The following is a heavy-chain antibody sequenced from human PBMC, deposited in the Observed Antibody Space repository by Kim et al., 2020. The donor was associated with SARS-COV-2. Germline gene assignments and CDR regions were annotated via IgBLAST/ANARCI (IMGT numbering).Heavy chain of an antibody. J-gene: IGHJ6*03. CDR1: GFTFTSSA. Sequence: SVKVSCKASGFTFTSSAIHWVRQARGQRLEWVGWIVVGSGNTKYAQKFQERVTITRDMSTSTAYMELSSLRSEDTAVYYCVAAGDYYGSGTYSRRRNYYYYMDAWGKGTTVTVSS. CDR2: IVVGSGNT. D-gene: IGHD3-10*01. CDR3: VAAGDYYGSGTYSRRRNYYYYMDA. V-gene: IGHV1-58*02.